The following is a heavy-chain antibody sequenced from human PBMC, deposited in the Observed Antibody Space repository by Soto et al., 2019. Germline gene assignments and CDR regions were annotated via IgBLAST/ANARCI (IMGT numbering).Heavy chain of an antibody. V-gene: IGHV4-31*03. Sequence: QVQLQESGPGLVKPSQTLSLTCTVSGGSISSGGYYWRWIRQHPGKGLAWIGYIYYSGSTYYTLSLKSRVTISVDTSKNQFSLKLSSVTAADTAVYYCARGYCGGYGRGMDVWGQGTTGTVSS. CDR3: ARGYCGGYGRGMDV. CDR2: IYYSGST. CDR1: GGSISSGGYY. J-gene: IGHJ6*02. D-gene: IGHD2-21*01.